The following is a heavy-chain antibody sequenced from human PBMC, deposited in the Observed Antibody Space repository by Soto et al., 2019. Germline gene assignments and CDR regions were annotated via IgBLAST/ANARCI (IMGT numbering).Heavy chain of an antibody. J-gene: IGHJ4*01. CDR1: GYTFTNND. V-gene: IGHV1-18*01. D-gene: IGHD3-22*01. CDR3: EREALLLLPDY. CDR2: ISPYSGKT. Sequence: GASVKVSCKTSGYTFTNNDVCWVRQTPGQGLEWMGWISPYSGKTNYARKFKGRVTMTTDTSTSTVYMELTSLTSDDTAVYYCEREALLLLPDYWG.